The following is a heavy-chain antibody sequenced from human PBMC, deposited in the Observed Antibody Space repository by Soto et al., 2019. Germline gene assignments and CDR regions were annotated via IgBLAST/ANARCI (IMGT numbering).Heavy chain of an antibody. Sequence: PGGSLRLSCAASGFTFSDYYMSWIRQAPGKGLEWVSYISSSSSTIYYADSVKGRFTISRDNAKNTLYLQMNGLRVEDTAVFYCARVNQSIVVVPAAIDYWGQGTQVTVSS. D-gene: IGHD2-2*01. J-gene: IGHJ4*02. CDR2: ISSSSSTI. CDR3: ARVNQSIVVVPAAIDY. V-gene: IGHV3-11*04. CDR1: GFTFSDYY.